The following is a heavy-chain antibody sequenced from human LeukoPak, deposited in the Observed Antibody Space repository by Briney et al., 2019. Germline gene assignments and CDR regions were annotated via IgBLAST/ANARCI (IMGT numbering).Heavy chain of an antibody. CDR1: GFTFSNYA. V-gene: IGHV3-23*01. Sequence: TGGSLRLSCAASGFTFSNYAMGWVRQAPGKGLEWVSGISGSGGTTNYADSVKGRFTISRDNSKKTLYLQTNSLRAEDTAVYYCAKATLGGSGLSWVCYYGMDVWGQGTTVTVSS. CDR2: ISGSGGTT. D-gene: IGHD6-19*01. CDR3: AKATLGGSGLSWVCYYGMDV. J-gene: IGHJ6*02.